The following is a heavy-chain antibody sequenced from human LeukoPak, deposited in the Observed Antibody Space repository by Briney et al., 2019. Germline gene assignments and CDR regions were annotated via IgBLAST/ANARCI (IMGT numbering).Heavy chain of an antibody. D-gene: IGHD1-26*01. CDR1: GYTFTSYD. V-gene: IGHV1-8*01. Sequence: ASVKVSCKASGYTFTSYDINWVRQATGQGLEWMGWMNPNSGNTGYAQKFQGRVTMTRNTSISTAYMELSSLRSEDTAVYYCARGGVGPARYYYYGMDAWGQGTTVTVSS. CDR3: ARGGVGPARYYYYGMDA. CDR2: MNPNSGNT. J-gene: IGHJ6*02.